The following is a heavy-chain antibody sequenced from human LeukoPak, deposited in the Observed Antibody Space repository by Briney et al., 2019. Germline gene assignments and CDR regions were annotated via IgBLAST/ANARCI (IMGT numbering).Heavy chain of an antibody. CDR1: GFTFTSSA. Sequence: GASVKVSCKASGFTFTSSAMQWVRQARGQRLEWIGWIVVGSGNTNYAQKFQERVTITRDMSTSTAYMELSSLRSEDTAVYYCAAEGDVSTNDFDYWGQGTLVTVSS. CDR2: IVVGSGNT. J-gene: IGHJ4*02. D-gene: IGHD3-16*01. V-gene: IGHV1-58*02. CDR3: AAEGDVSTNDFDY.